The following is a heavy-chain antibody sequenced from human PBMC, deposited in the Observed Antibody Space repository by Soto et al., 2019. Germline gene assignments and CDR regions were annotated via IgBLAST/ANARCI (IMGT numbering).Heavy chain of an antibody. J-gene: IGHJ4*02. Sequence: GESLKISCKGSGYSFTSYWIGWVRQMPGKGLEWMGIIYPGDSDTRYSPSFQGQVTISADKSISTAYLQWSSLKASDTAMYYCGRQNGDSSGWYSAPKPHAHPKHWGQGTLVTVSS. CDR2: IYPGDSDT. D-gene: IGHD6-19*01. CDR1: GYSFTSYW. V-gene: IGHV5-51*01. CDR3: GRQNGDSSGWYSAPKPHAHPKH.